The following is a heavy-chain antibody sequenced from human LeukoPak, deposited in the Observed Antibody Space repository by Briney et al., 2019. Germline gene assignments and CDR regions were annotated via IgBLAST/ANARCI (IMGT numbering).Heavy chain of an antibody. CDR3: AREEGSGSYYYYYYYGMDV. Sequence: PGGSLRLSCAASGFTFRSYWMSWVRQAPGKGLEWVANIKQDGSEKYYVDSVKGRFTISRDNAKNSLYLQMNSLRAEDTAVYYCAREEGSGSYYYYYYYGMDVWGQGTTVTVSS. J-gene: IGHJ6*02. V-gene: IGHV3-7*01. D-gene: IGHD1-26*01. CDR1: GFTFRSYW. CDR2: IKQDGSEK.